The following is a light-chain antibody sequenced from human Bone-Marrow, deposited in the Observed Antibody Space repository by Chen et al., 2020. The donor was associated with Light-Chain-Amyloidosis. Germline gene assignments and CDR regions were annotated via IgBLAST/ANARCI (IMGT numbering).Light chain of an antibody. V-gene: IGKV3-20*01. CDR2: GSS. Sequence: EIVLTQSPGTLSLSPGEGANLSCRASQTISSNYLTWYQQKFGPAPRLLIYGSSSRATGIPDRFTGSGSRTDFTLTINRLEPEDFAMYYCQQYGTSPLTFGRGTKVEIK. CDR3: QQYGTSPLT. CDR1: QTISSNY. J-gene: IGKJ4*01.